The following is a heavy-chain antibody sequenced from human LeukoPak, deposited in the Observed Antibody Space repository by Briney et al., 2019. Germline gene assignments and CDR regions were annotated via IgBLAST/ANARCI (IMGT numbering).Heavy chain of an antibody. Sequence: GGSLRLSCAASGFTFSSYGMHWVRQAPGKGLEWVAVIWYDGSNKYYADSVKGRFTISRDNSKNTLYLQMNSLRAEDTAVYYCARDGGSNYEGYYFDYWGQGTLVTVSS. V-gene: IGHV3-33*01. J-gene: IGHJ4*02. CDR1: GFTFSSYG. CDR3: ARDGGSNYEGYYFDY. CDR2: IWYDGSNK. D-gene: IGHD4-11*01.